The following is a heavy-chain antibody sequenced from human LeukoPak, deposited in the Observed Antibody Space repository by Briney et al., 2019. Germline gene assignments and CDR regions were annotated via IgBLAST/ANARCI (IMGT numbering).Heavy chain of an antibody. CDR3: AHSCGGGNSAYFDY. V-gene: IGHV2-5*05. CDR2: IYWDDDE. CDR1: GFSLSTSGVG. D-gene: IGHD4-23*01. Sequence: RKSGPTLVKPTQTLTLTCTFSGFSLSTSGVGVGWIRQPPGKALEWLAVIYWDDDERYGPSLKSRLTITKDTSENQVVLTMTNMDPVDTATYYCAHSCGGGNSAYFDYWGQGTLVTVSS. J-gene: IGHJ4*02.